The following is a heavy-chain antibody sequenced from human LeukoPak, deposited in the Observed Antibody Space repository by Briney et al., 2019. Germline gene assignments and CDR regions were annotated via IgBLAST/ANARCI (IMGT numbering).Heavy chain of an antibody. J-gene: IGHJ4*02. CDR1: GFTFSSYW. Sequence: PGGSLRLSCAASGFTFSSYWMSWVRQAPGKGLEWVANIKQDGSEKYYVDSVKGRFTISRDNAKDSLYLQMNSLRAEDTAVYYCASDREYYYGSGSFDYWGQGTLVTVSP. CDR2: IKQDGSEK. D-gene: IGHD3-10*01. CDR3: ASDREYYYGSGSFDY. V-gene: IGHV3-7*04.